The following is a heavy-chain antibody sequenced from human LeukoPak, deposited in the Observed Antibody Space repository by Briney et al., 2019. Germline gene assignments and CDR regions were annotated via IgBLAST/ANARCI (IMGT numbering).Heavy chain of an antibody. CDR2: IIPILGIA. Sequence: SVTVSFKASGGTFSSYAISWVRQAPGQGLEWMGRIIPILGIANYAQKFQGRVTITADKSTSTAYMELSSLRSEDTAVYYCARDGVVVVPSGYYYGMDVWGQGTTVTVSS. CDR3: ARDGVVVVPSGYYYGMDV. CDR1: GGTFSSYA. D-gene: IGHD2-15*01. J-gene: IGHJ6*02. V-gene: IGHV1-69*04.